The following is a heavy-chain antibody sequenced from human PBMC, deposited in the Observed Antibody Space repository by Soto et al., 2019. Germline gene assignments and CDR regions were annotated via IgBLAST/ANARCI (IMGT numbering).Heavy chain of an antibody. J-gene: IGHJ6*02. CDR3: ARHHGTPGSYFGMDV. CDR1: GYSFTSYW. V-gene: IGHV5-51*01. Sequence: PGGSLKISCKGSGYSFTSYWINWVRQMPGKGLEWMGIIYPGDSDTRYSPSFQGQVTISADKSISTAYLQWRSLNASDTATYYCARHHGTPGSYFGMDVWGQGTTVTVSS. CDR2: IYPGDSDT.